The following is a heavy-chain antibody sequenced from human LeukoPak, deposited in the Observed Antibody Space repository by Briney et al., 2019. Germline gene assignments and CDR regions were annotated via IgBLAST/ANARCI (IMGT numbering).Heavy chain of an antibody. D-gene: IGHD4-17*01. J-gene: IGHJ4*02. V-gene: IGHV1-69*05. CDR1: GGTFSSYA. Sequence: SVKVSCKASGGTFSSYAISWVRQAPGQGLEWMGGIIPIFGTANYAQKFQGRVTMTRDTSTSTVYMELSSLRSEDTAVYYCARETGDYSRGLDYWGQGTLVTVSS. CDR2: IIPIFGTA. CDR3: ARETGDYSRGLDY.